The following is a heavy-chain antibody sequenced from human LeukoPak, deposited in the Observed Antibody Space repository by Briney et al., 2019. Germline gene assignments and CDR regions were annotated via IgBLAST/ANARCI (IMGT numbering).Heavy chain of an antibody. CDR3: ARGRAVAGTDY. CDR2: IYKSGST. Sequence: SETLSLTCAVYGGSFSGYYWSWIRQPPGKGLEWIGYIYKSGSTNYNPSLKSRVTISVDTSKNQFSLKLSSVTAADTAVYYCARGRAVAGTDYWGQGTLVTVSS. D-gene: IGHD6-19*01. CDR1: GGSFSGYY. J-gene: IGHJ4*02. V-gene: IGHV4-59*01.